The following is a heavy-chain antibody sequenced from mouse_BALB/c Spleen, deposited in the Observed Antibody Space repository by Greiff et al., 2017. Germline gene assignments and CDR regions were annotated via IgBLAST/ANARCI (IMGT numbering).Heavy chain of an antibody. J-gene: IGHJ1*01. CDR3: ARSSPYGNWYFDV. D-gene: IGHD1-1*01. CDR2: INPYNDGT. Sequence: EVQLQQSGPELVKPGASVKMSCKASGYTFTSYVMHWVKQKPGQGLEWIGYINPYNDGTKYNEKFKGKATLTSDKSSSTAYMELSSLTSEDSAVYYCARSSPYGNWYFDVWGAGTTVTVSS. CDR1: GYTFTSYV. V-gene: IGHV1-14*01.